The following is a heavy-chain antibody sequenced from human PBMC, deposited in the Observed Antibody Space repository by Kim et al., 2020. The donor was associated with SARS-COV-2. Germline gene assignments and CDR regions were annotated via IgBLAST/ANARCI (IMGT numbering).Heavy chain of an antibody. V-gene: IGHV1-46*01. D-gene: IGHD5-18*01. J-gene: IGHJ6*03. Sequence: ASVKVSCKASGYTFTSYYMHWVRQAPGQGLEWMGIINPSGGSTSYAQKFQGRVTMTRDTSTSTVYMELSSLRSEDTAVYYCARDPTDTAMDNYYYMDVWGKGTTVTISS. CDR1: GYTFTSYY. CDR2: INPSGGST. CDR3: ARDPTDTAMDNYYYMDV.